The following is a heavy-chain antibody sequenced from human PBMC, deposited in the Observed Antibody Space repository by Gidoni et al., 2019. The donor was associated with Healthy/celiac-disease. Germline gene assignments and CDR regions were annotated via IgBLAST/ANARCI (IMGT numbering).Heavy chain of an antibody. D-gene: IGHD3-22*01. CDR3: ARGWDEYYYDSSGYSTPLDY. J-gene: IGHJ4*02. Sequence: EVQMVESGGGLVKPGGSLRPSCAASGFTFSSYSMNWVRQAPGKGLEWVSSISSSSSYIYYADSVKGRFTISRDNAKNSLYLQMNSLRAEDTAVYYCARGWDEYYYDSSGYSTPLDYWGQGTLVTVSS. CDR2: ISSSSSYI. V-gene: IGHV3-21*01. CDR1: GFTFSSYS.